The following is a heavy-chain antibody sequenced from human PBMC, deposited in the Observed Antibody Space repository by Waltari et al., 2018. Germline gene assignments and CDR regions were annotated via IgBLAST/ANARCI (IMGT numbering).Heavy chain of an antibody. CDR2: IYYSGST. V-gene: IGHV4-39*01. D-gene: IGHD2-8*01. CDR3: ARHPAMTIMLWYFDL. CDR1: GGSISSSSYY. Sequence: QLQLQESGPGLVKPSETLSLTCTVSGGSISSSSYYWGWIRQPPEKGLGWIGSIYYSGSTYYNPSRKSRVTISVDTSKNQFSLKLSSVTAADTAVYYCARHPAMTIMLWYFDLWGRGTLVTVSS. J-gene: IGHJ2*01.